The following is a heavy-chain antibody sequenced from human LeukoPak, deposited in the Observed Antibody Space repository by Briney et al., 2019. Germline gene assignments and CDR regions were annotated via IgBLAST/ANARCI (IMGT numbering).Heavy chain of an antibody. CDR2: ISSSSSYI. V-gene: IGHV3-21*01. CDR3: AELGITMIGGV. J-gene: IGHJ6*04. CDR1: GFTFSSYE. D-gene: IGHD3-10*02. Sequence: GGSLRLSCAASGFTFSSYEMNWVRQAPGKGLEWVSSISSSSSYIYYADSVKGRFTISRGNAKNSLYLQMNSLRAEDTAVYYCAELGITMIGGVWGKGTTVTISS.